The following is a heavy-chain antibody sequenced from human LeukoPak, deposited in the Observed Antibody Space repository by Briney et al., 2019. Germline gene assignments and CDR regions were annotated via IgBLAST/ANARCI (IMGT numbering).Heavy chain of an antibody. Sequence: GGSLRLSCAASGFTFSSYWMNWVRQVPGKGLVWVSRIVSDGSNTNYADSVKGRFTISRDNAKNTLYLQMNSLRVEDTAVYYCARGRPHGNDYWGQGTLVTVSS. CDR1: GFTFSSYW. J-gene: IGHJ4*02. CDR2: IVSDGSNT. D-gene: IGHD4-23*01. V-gene: IGHV3-74*01. CDR3: ARGRPHGNDY.